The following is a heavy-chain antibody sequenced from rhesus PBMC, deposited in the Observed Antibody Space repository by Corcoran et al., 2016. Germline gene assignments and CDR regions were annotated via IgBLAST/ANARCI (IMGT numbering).Heavy chain of an antibody. CDR3: ARGNIWTGYGLDS. CDR1: GASISSNW. Sequence: QVQLQESGPGLVKPSETLSLPCTVSGASISSNWWSWIRQPPGKGLEWSGENNGNTGSPNYNPSLKSRVTISKDASKNQFSLKLSSVTAADTAVYYCARGNIWTGYGLDSWGQGVVVTVSS. J-gene: IGHJ6*01. V-gene: IGHV4-80*01. D-gene: IGHD3-3*01. CDR2: NNGNTGSP.